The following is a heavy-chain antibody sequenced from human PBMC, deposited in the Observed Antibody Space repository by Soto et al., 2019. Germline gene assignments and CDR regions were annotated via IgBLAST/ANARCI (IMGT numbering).Heavy chain of an antibody. V-gene: IGHV1-2*02. D-gene: IGHD4-17*01. CDR2: INPNTGGT. CDR1: GYTFTGNY. CDR3: ARDNGDYDNAEYFQH. Sequence: QVQLVQSGAEVKKPGASVRVSCKASGYTFTGNYIHWVRQAPGQGLEWLGWINPNTGGTHYAQNFQSRVPMTMDTSITTSYMELSRLRSDDTVVYYCARDNGDYDNAEYFQHWGQGTLVTVSS. J-gene: IGHJ1*01.